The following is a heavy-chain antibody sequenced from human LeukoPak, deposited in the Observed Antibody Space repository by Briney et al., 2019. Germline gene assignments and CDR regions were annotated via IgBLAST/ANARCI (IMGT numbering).Heavy chain of an antibody. CDR2: MNPNSGAT. J-gene: IGHJ4*02. D-gene: IGHD5-18*01. V-gene: IGHV1-8*01. Sequence: ASVKVSCKASGYTFTSYDFNWLRQATGQGPEWMGWMNPNSGATGYAQKFQGRITMTRSASINTAYMELTDLRSEDTAVYYCARTTAMVTIFDYWGQGTLVTVSS. CDR1: GYTFTSYD. CDR3: ARTTAMVTIFDY.